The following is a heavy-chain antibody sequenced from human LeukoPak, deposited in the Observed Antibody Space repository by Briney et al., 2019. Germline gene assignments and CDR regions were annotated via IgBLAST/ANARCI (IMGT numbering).Heavy chain of an antibody. CDR1: GFTVSSNY. V-gene: IGHV3-53*01. CDR2: IYSGGST. D-gene: IGHD3-3*01. CDR3: AASRFWSGYYDY. Sequence: PGGSLRLSCAASGFTVSSNYMSWVRQAPGKGLEWVSVIYSGGSTYYADSMKGRFTISRDISKNTLYLQMNSLRAEDTAIYYCAASRFWSGYYDYWGQGTLVTVSS. J-gene: IGHJ4*02.